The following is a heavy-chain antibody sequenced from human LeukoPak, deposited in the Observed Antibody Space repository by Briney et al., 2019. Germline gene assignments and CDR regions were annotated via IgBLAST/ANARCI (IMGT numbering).Heavy chain of an antibody. Sequence: ASVKVSCKASGYTFTGYYMHWVRQAPGQGLEWMGWISTFNGHTNYAQSRQDRVTMTTDTSTSTVYMELSSLISDDTAVYYCARDPGATDYYYYMDVWGKGTTVTISS. V-gene: IGHV1-18*04. J-gene: IGHJ6*03. CDR3: ARDPGATDYYYYMDV. CDR2: ISTFNGHT. CDR1: GYTFTGYY. D-gene: IGHD1-26*01.